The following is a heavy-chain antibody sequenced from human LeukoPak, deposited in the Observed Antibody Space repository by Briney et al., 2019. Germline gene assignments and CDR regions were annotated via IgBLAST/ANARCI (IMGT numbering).Heavy chain of an antibody. J-gene: IGHJ3*02. D-gene: IGHD3-22*01. Sequence: GGSLRLSCTASGFTFGDYAMSWVRQAPGEGVEWVGFIRSKAYGGTTEYAASVKGRFTISRDESKSIAYLQMNSLKTEDTAVYYCTRDQPYYDSSGYYSGAFDIWGQGTMVTVSS. V-gene: IGHV3-49*04. CDR3: TRDQPYYDSSGYYSGAFDI. CDR2: IRSKAYGGTT. CDR1: GFTFGDYA.